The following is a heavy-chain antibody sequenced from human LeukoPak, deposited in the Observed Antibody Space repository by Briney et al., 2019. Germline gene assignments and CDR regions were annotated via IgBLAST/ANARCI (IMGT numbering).Heavy chain of an antibody. CDR1: GGSISRSY. J-gene: IGHJ3*02. Sequence: SETLSLTCTVSGGSISRSYWSWIRQPAGKGLEWIGRISSSGSTNYNPSLKSRVTISVDTSKNQFSLKLSSVTAADTAVYFYARGPYSYDSSGAFDIWGQGTMVTVSS. CDR3: ARGPYSYDSSGAFDI. V-gene: IGHV4-4*07. CDR2: ISSSGST. D-gene: IGHD3-22*01.